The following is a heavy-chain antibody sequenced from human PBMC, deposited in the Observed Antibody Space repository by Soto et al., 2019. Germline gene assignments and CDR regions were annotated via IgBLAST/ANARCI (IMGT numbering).Heavy chain of an antibody. CDR3: ARIHSSSSSDMDV. J-gene: IGHJ6*02. Sequence: SQTLSLTCVISGDSVSSNSAAWNWVRQSPSGGLEWLGRTYYRSKWYYGYAVSVKSRITITPDTSKNQFSLQLNSVTPGDTAVYYCARIHSSSSSDMDVWGQGTTVTVSS. CDR1: GDSVSSNSAA. CDR2: TYYRSKWYY. V-gene: IGHV6-1*01. D-gene: IGHD6-6*01.